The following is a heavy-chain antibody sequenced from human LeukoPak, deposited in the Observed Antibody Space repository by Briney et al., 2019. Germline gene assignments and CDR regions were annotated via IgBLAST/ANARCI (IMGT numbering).Heavy chain of an antibody. Sequence: ASVKVSCKASGYTFTSYDINWVRQATGQGLEWVGWMNPNSGNTGYAQKFQGRVTMTRNTSISTAYMELSSLRSEDTAVYYCASTPNLYSSGYYVDNGMDVWGQGTTVTVSS. D-gene: IGHD3-22*01. J-gene: IGHJ6*02. CDR2: MNPNSGNT. V-gene: IGHV1-8*01. CDR1: GYTFTSYD. CDR3: ASTPNLYSSGYYVDNGMDV.